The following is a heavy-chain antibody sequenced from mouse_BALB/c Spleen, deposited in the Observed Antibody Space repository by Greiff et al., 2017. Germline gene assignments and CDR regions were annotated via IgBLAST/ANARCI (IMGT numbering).Heavy chain of an antibody. J-gene: IGHJ3*01. V-gene: IGHV3-6*02. CDR1: GYSITSGYY. D-gene: IGHD2-1*01. CDR3: AREGDLYYGFAY. CDR2: ISYDGSN. Sequence: DVKLVESGPGLVKPSQSLSLTCSVTGYSITSGYYWNWIRQFPGNKLEWMGYISYDGSNNYNPSLKNRISITRDTSKNQFFLKLNSVTTEDTATYYCAREGDLYYGFAYWGQGTLVTVSA.